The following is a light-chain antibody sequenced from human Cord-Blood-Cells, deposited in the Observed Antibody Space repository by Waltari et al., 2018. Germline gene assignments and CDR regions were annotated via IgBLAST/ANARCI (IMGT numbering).Light chain of an antibody. J-gene: IGKJ1*01. CDR1: QSISSY. Sequence: DIQMTQSPSSLSASVADRVTITCRASQSISSYLNWYQQKPGKAPKLLIYAASSLQSGVPSRFSGSGSGTDFTLTISSLQPEDFATYYCQQSYSTPVWTFGQGTKVEIK. V-gene: IGKV1-39*01. CDR2: AAS. CDR3: QQSYSTPVWT.